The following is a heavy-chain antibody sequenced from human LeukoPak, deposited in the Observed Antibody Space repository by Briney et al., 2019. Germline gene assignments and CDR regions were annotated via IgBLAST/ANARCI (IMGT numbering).Heavy chain of an antibody. Sequence: SGGSLRLSCAASGFTFSSYAMSWVRQAPGKGLEWVSATSGIGDSAYYADSVKGRFTISRDNSKNTLYLQMNSLRAEDTAVYYCAKTYGSGSRSAYYYYGMGVWGQGTTVTVSS. V-gene: IGHV3-23*01. CDR2: TSGIGDSA. D-gene: IGHD3-10*01. J-gene: IGHJ6*02. CDR1: GFTFSSYA. CDR3: AKTYGSGSRSAYYYYGMGV.